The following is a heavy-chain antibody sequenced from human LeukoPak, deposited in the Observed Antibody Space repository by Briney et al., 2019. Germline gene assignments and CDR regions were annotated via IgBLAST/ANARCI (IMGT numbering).Heavy chain of an antibody. CDR2: IYHSGKT. CDR3: ARAFSIAARPWDY. V-gene: IGHV4-38-2*02. CDR1: GYSISTGYY. J-gene: IGHJ4*02. Sequence: SETLSLTCNVSGYSISTGYYWGWIRQPPGKGLEWIGKIYHSGKTYYNLSLKSRVTISIDTSKNLFSLKLSSVTAADTAVYYCARAFSIAARPWDYWGRGTLVTVSS. D-gene: IGHD6-6*01.